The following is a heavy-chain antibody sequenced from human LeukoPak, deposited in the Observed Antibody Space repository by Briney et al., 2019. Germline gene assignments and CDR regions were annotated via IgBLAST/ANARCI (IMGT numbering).Heavy chain of an antibody. D-gene: IGHD3-22*01. V-gene: IGHV4-38-2*01. CDR3: ARGNNYYDSSCYYYQDF. J-gene: IGHJ4*02. CDR2: IYHSGST. Sequence: SETLSLTCAVSGYSISSGYYWGWIRQPPGKGLEWIGNIYHSGSTYYNPSLKSRVTISVDTSKNQFSLKLSSVTAADTAVYYCARGNNYYDSSCYYYQDFWGQGTLVTVSS. CDR1: GYSISSGYY.